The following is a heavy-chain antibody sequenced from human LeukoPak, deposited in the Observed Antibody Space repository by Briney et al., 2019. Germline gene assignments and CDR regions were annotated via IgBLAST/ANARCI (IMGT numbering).Heavy chain of an antibody. CDR3: ARESGVVPAAILDY. J-gene: IGHJ4*02. V-gene: IGHV3-74*01. CDR1: GFTFSSYW. Sequence: PGGSLRLSCAASGFTFSSYWMHWVRQAPGKGLVWVSRINSDGSITSFADSVKGRFTISRDNARNTLYLQMNSLRAEDTAVYYCARESGVVPAAILDYWGQGTLVTVSS. D-gene: IGHD2-2*02. CDR2: INSDGSIT.